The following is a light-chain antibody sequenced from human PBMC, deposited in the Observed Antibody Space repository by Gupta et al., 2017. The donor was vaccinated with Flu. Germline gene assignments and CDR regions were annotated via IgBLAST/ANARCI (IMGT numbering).Light chain of an antibody. CDR2: WAS. J-gene: IGKJ4*01. CDR3: QQYYSTPLT. CDR1: QSVLYSSKNKNY. Sequence: DIVMTQSPDSLAVSLGERATINRKSSQSVLYSSKNKNYLAWYQQKPGQPPKLLIYWASTRESGVPDRFSGSGSGTDFTLTISSLQAEDVAVYYCQQYYSTPLTFGGGTKVEIK. V-gene: IGKV4-1*01.